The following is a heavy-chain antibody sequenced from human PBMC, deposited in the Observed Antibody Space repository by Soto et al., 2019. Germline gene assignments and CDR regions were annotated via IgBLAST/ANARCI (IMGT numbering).Heavy chain of an antibody. CDR2: IIPILGIA. J-gene: IGHJ6*03. D-gene: IGHD4-17*01. V-gene: IGHV1-69*02. CDR3: ARSPTVTTPYYYYYYYMDV. CDR1: GGTFSSYT. Sequence: QVQLVQSGAEVKKPGSSVKVSCKASGGTFSSYTISWVRQAPGQGLEWMGRIIPILGIANYAQKFQGRVTITADKSTSTAYMELSSQRSEDTAVYYCARSPTVTTPYYYYYYYMDVWGKGTTVTVSS.